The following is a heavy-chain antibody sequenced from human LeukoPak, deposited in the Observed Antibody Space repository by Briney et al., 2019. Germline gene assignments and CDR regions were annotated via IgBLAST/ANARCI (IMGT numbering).Heavy chain of an antibody. D-gene: IGHD6-13*01. V-gene: IGHV1-8*01. CDR1: GYIFTSYD. Sequence: ASVKVSCKASGYIFTSYDINWVRQAPGQGLEWMGWMNPKSANTGYAQKFQGRVTMTRNTSISTAYMEVTSLRSEDTAVYYCARGPPESSSDYWGQGTLVTVSS. CDR2: MNPKSANT. J-gene: IGHJ4*02. CDR3: ARGPPESSSDY.